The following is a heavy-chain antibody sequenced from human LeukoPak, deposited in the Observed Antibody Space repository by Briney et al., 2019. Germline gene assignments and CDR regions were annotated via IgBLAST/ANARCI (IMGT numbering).Heavy chain of an antibody. CDR2: INHSGST. D-gene: IGHD3-10*01. Sequence: PSETLSLTCAVYGGSFSGYYWSWVRQPPGKGLEWIGEINHSGSTNYNPSFKSRVTISVDTSKTQLSLKLSSVTAADTAVYYCARMGLLFGELYSFDYWGQGTLVTVSS. J-gene: IGHJ4*02. V-gene: IGHV4-34*01. CDR3: ARMGLLFGELYSFDY. CDR1: GGSFSGYY.